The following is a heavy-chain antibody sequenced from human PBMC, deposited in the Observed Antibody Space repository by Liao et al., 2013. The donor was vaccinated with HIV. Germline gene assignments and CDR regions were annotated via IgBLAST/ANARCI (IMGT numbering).Heavy chain of an antibody. Sequence: QVHLQESGPGLVKPSETLSLTCTVSGGSISSYYWSWIRQPAGKGLEWIGRIYTSGSTNYNPSLKSRVTMSVDTSKNQFSLKLSSVTAADTAVYYCARYSSSWYGSGSVYYYYMDVVGTKGPRSPSP. J-gene: IGHJ6*03. CDR3: ARYSSSWYGSGSVYYYYMDV. CDR1: GGSISSYY. CDR2: IYTSGST. D-gene: IGHD6-13*01. V-gene: IGHV4-4*07.